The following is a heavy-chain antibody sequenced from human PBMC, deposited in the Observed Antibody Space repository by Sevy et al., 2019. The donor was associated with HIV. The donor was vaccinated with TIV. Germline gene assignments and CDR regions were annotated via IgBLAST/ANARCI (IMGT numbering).Heavy chain of an antibody. CDR3: ARVLRGLLYFGELLIDGKNWFDP. J-gene: IGHJ5*02. V-gene: IGHV4-4*02. CDR2: ISHNGSA. CDR1: GDSINSNNW. D-gene: IGHD3-10*01. Sequence: SETLSLTCAVSGDSINSNNWWNWVRQPPGKGLEWIGEISHNGSATYNPSLKSRVTISVDKSKNQFSLKFSSVTAADTAVYYCARVLRGLLYFGELLIDGKNWFDPWGQGTLVTVSS.